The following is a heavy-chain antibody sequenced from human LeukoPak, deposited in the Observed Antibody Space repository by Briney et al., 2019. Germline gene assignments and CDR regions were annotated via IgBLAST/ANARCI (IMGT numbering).Heavy chain of an antibody. V-gene: IGHV3-23*01. CDR3: AKEYYYDSSGYFNGGGFFDY. J-gene: IGHJ4*02. D-gene: IGHD3-22*01. CDR1: GFTFTGHE. Sequence: GGSLRLSCAASGFTFTGHEMNWVRQAPGKGLEWVSAISGSGGSTYYADSVKGRFTISRDNSKNTLYLQMNSLRAEDTAVYYCAKEYYYDSSGYFNGGGFFDYWGQGTLVTVSS. CDR2: ISGSGGST.